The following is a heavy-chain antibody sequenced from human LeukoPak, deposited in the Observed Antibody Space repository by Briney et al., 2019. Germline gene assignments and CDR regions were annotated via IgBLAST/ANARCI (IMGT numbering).Heavy chain of an antibody. CDR1: GYTFTSYY. CDR3: ARVLRYGDYLTTLGY. CDR2: INPSGGST. J-gene: IGHJ4*02. D-gene: IGHD4-17*01. Sequence: GASVKVSCKASGYTFTSYYMHWVRQAPGQGLEWMGIINPSGGSTSYAQKFQGRVTMTRDMSTSTVYMELSSLRSEDTAVYYCARVLRYGDYLTTLGYWGQGTLVTVSS. V-gene: IGHV1-46*01.